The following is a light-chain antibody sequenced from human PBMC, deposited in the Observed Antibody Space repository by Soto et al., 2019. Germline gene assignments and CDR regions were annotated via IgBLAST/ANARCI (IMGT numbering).Light chain of an antibody. CDR3: QQSYSTPPYT. CDR1: QSISSY. J-gene: IGKJ2*01. CDR2: AAS. V-gene: IGKV1-39*01. Sequence: DIQMTQSPSSLSASVGDRVTITCRASQSISSYLNWYQQKQGKAPKLLIYAASSLQSGVPSRFSGSRSGTDFTLTISSLQPEDFATFYCQQSYSTPPYTFGQGTKLESK.